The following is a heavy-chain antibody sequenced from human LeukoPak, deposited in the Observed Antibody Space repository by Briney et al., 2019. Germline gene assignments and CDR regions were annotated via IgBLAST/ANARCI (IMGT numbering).Heavy chain of an antibody. Sequence: SVTVSCKASGATFTSYAISWVRHAPGQGLEWMGSNIPILGIANYAQQFQGRVTITADKSTSTAYMELSSLRSEDTAVYYCARVSVVGATPVDYWGQGTLVTVSS. CDR1: GATFTSYA. CDR2: NIPILGIA. J-gene: IGHJ4*02. D-gene: IGHD1-26*01. CDR3: ARVSVVGATPVDY. V-gene: IGHV1-69*04.